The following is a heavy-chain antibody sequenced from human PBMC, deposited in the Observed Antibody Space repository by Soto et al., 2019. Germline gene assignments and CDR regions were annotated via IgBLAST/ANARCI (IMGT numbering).Heavy chain of an antibody. CDR3: AKDKNYGCEYYYYGMDV. V-gene: IGHV3-9*01. Sequence: EVQLVESGGGLVQPGRSLRLSCAASGFTFDDYAMHWVRQAPGKGLEWVSGISWNSGSIGYADSVKGRFTISRDNAKNSLYLQMNSLRAEDTALYYCAKDKNYGCEYYYYGMDVWGQGTTVTVSS. J-gene: IGHJ6*02. D-gene: IGHD4-17*01. CDR2: ISWNSGSI. CDR1: GFTFDDYA.